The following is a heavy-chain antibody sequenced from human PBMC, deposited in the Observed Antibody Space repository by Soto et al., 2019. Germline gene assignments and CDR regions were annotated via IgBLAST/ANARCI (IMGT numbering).Heavy chain of an antibody. D-gene: IGHD6-6*01. CDR3: ARPSTYSSSSGYYYYMDV. J-gene: IGHJ6*03. CDR1: GYTFTSYD. Sequence: GASVKVSCKDSGYTFTSYDINWVRQATGQGLEWMGWMNPNSGNTGYAQKFQGRVTMTRNTSISTAYMELSSLRSEDTAVYYCARPSTYSSSSGYYYYMDVWGKGTTVTVSS. CDR2: MNPNSGNT. V-gene: IGHV1-8*01.